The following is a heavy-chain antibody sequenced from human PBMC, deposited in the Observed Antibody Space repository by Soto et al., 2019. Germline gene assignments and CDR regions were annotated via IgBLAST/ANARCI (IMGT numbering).Heavy chain of an antibody. CDR1: GGTFSSYA. CDR2: IIPIFGTA. Sequence: ASVKVSFKASGGTFSSYAISWVRQAPGQGLEWMGGIIPIFGTANYAQKFQGRVTITADESTSTAYMELSSLRSEDTAVYYCARDLDGSSPPNFDYWGQGTLVTVSS. CDR3: ARDLDGSSPPNFDY. D-gene: IGHD6-13*01. V-gene: IGHV1-69*13. J-gene: IGHJ4*02.